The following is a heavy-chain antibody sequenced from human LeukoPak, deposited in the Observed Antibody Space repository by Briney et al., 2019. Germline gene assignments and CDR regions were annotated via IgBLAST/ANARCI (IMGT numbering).Heavy chain of an antibody. CDR1: GYTFATYG. CDR2: ISANTGKT. J-gene: IGHJ4*02. CDR3: AKVAGDRMEY. D-gene: IGHD2-8*01. V-gene: IGHV1-18*01. Sequence: GPSVKFSCTASGYTFATYGFCWVRLAPAHGLEWMGWISANTGKTDYAQKFQGRCTMTTYTSRSTAYMELRSLRPDDTAVYYGAKVAGDRMEYWGQGTLLTVSS.